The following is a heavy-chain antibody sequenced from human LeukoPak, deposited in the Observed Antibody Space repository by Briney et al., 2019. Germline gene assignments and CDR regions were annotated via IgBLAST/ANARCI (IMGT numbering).Heavy chain of an antibody. CDR3: ARMGYSSGWSRLDY. J-gene: IGHJ4*02. V-gene: IGHV4-34*01. D-gene: IGHD6-19*01. Sequence: SETLSLTCAVYGGSFSGYYWSWIRQPPGKGLEWIGEINHSGSTNYNLSLKSRVTISVDTSKNQFSLKLSSVTAADTAVYYCARMGYSSGWSRLDYWGQGTLVTVSS. CDR2: INHSGST. CDR1: GGSFSGYY.